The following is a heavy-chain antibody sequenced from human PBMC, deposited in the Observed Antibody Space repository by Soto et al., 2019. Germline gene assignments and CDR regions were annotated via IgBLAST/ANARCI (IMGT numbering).Heavy chain of an antibody. CDR3: ARAISGYVT. Sequence: QVQVVQSGAEVKKPGASVKVSCKASGITYTTYAIHWVRQAPGQGLEWMGWINTGNGNTRYSQRFQGGVTLTTDTSARTAYMDLSSLTSEDTAVYYCARAISGYVTWGQGTLITVSS. CDR1: GITYTTYA. J-gene: IGHJ5*02. V-gene: IGHV1-3*04. CDR2: INTGNGNT. D-gene: IGHD5-12*01.